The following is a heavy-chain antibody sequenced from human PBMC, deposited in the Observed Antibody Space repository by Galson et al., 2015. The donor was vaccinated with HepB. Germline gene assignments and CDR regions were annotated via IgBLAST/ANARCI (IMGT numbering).Heavy chain of an antibody. D-gene: IGHD6-13*01. CDR1: GFTFSSYS. Sequence: SLRLSCAASGFTFSSYSMNWVRQAPGKGLEWVSSISSSSSYIYYADSVKGRFTISRDNAKNSLYLQMNSLRAEDTAVYYCARTYSSSWPFQHWGQGTLVTVSS. CDR3: ARTYSSSWPFQH. J-gene: IGHJ1*01. CDR2: ISSSSSYI. V-gene: IGHV3-21*01.